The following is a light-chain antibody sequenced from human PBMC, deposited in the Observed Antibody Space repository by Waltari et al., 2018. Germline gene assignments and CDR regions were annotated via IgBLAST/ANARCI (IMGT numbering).Light chain of an antibody. V-gene: IGKV2-28*01. CDR2: SGS. Sequence: VTAQPTVSMAVSPGEQASISCRSSQNLLHRNRYNYVNWYLQKPGQSPHLLIFSGSDRASGVPDRFSGSGSGTNFTLKISRVEAEDVGTYYCMQALQSPITFGGGTKVEIK. CDR1: QNLLHRNRYNY. J-gene: IGKJ4*02. CDR3: MQALQSPIT.